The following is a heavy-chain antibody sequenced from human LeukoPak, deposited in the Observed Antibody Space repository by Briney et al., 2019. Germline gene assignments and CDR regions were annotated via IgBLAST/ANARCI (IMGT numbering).Heavy chain of an antibody. CDR1: GFTFSSYG. D-gene: IGHD3-10*01. CDR2: ISYDGSNK. J-gene: IGHJ5*02. CDR3: AKDLEALLWFGGSSFSFDP. Sequence: GGSLRLSCAASGFTFSSYGMHWVRQAPGKGLEWVAVISYDGSNKYYADSVKGRFTISRDNSKNTLYLQMNSLRAEDTAVYYCAKDLEALLWFGGSSFSFDPWGQGTLVTVSS. V-gene: IGHV3-30*18.